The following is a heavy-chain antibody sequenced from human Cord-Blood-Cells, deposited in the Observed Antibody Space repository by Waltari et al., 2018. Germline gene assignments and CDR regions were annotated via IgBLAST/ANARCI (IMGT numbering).Heavy chain of an antibody. CDR3: ARREAFDI. J-gene: IGHJ3*02. CDR1: GGSLSSSSYY. V-gene: IGHV4-39*01. CDR2: IYYSGST. Sequence: QLQLQESGPGLVKPSENLSLTCTVSGGSLSSSSYYWGWIRQPPGKGLEWIGSIYYSGSTYYNPSLKSRVTISVDTSKNQFSLKLSSVTAADTAVYYCARREAFDIWGQGTMVTVSS.